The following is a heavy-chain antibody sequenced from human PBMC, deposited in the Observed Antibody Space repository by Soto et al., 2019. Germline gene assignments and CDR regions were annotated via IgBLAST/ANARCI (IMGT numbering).Heavy chain of an antibody. CDR3: ARDRAEYSSSPEENWFDP. CDR2: IIPICGTA. D-gene: IGHD6-6*01. Sequence: QVQLVQSGGEVKKPGSSVKVSCKASGGTFSSYAISWVRQAPGQGLEWMAGIIPICGTANYAQKFQGRVTITADKSTSTAYMELSSLRSEDTAVYYCARDRAEYSSSPEENWFDPWGQGTLVTVSS. CDR1: GGTFSSYA. J-gene: IGHJ5*02. V-gene: IGHV1-69*06.